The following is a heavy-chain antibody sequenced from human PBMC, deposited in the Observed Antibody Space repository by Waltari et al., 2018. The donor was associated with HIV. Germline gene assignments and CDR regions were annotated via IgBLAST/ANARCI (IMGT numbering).Heavy chain of an antibody. D-gene: IGHD4-17*01. CDR3: AKDADGDYYFDY. J-gene: IGHJ4*02. CDR1: GFHFRGNA. V-gene: IGHV3-23*01. Sequence: EVQLLESGGGMVQPGGSLRLSCAGSGFHFRGNAMSWVRQAPGKGLEWVSAISGSGGSTYYADSVKGRFTISRDNSKNTLYLQMNSLRAEDTAVYYCAKDADGDYYFDYWGQGTLVTVSS. CDR2: ISGSGGST.